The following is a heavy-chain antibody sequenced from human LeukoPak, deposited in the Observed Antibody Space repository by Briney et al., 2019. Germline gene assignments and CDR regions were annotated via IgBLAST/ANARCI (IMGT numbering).Heavy chain of an antibody. CDR1: GGSISSGGYS. Sequence: SETLSLTCAVSGGSISSGGYSWSWIRQPPGKGLEWIGYIYHSGSTNYNPSLKSRVTISVDTSKNQFSLKLSSVTAADTAVYYCATFYSSSDAFDIWGQGTMVTVSS. CDR3: ATFYSSSDAFDI. D-gene: IGHD6-6*01. V-gene: IGHV4-30-2*01. CDR2: IYHSGST. J-gene: IGHJ3*02.